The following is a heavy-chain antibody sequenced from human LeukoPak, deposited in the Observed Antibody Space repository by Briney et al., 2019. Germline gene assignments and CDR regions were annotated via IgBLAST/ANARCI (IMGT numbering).Heavy chain of an antibody. CDR3: ARGPMRSWFDP. J-gene: IGHJ5*02. CDR2: INHSGSS. CDR1: GGPFSGYS. V-gene: IGHV4-34*01. Sequence: SETLSLTCAVYGGPFSGYSWNWIRQPPGKGLDWIGEINHSGSSNYNPSLKSRVTMSLDSSKNQFSLKLTSITAADTAVYYCARGPMRSWFDPWGQGTLVTVSS.